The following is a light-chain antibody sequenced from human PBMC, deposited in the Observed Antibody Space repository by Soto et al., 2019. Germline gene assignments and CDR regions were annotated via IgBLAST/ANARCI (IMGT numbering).Light chain of an antibody. V-gene: IGKV1-5*03. CDR3: QHYNSYSEA. CDR1: QTISSW. J-gene: IGKJ1*01. CDR2: KAS. Sequence: DVRMTQSAAAVSGSVGDRVTITCRASQTISSWLAWYQQKPGKAPKLLIYKASTLKSGVPSRFSGSGSGTEFTLTISSLQPDDFATYYCQHYNSYSEAFGQGTKVDIK.